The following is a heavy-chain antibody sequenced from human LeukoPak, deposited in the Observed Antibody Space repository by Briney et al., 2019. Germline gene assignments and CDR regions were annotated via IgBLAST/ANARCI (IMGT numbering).Heavy chain of an antibody. J-gene: IGHJ5*02. D-gene: IGHD3-3*01. V-gene: IGHV3-48*03. CDR2: ISSSGSAI. CDR1: GFTFSSYE. CDR3: ASTTIFGPLDP. Sequence: GGSLRLSCAASGFTFSSYEMNWVRQAPGKGLEWVSYISSSGSAIYYADSVKGRFTISRDNAKNSLYLQMNSLRAEDTAVYYCASTTIFGPLDPWGQGTLVTVSS.